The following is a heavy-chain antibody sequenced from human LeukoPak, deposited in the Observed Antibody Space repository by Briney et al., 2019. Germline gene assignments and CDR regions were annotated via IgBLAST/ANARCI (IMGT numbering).Heavy chain of an antibody. D-gene: IGHD1-26*01. CDR2: IPYDGSDK. Sequence: GGSLRLSCAASGFPFSSYGMHWVRQAPGKGLEWVAFIPYDGSDKFYADSVKGRFTISRDNSKNTLYLQMNSLRTEDTAVYYCATGILSGSRFDYWGQGTLVTVSS. CDR1: GFPFSSYG. V-gene: IGHV3-30*02. J-gene: IGHJ4*02. CDR3: ATGILSGSRFDY.